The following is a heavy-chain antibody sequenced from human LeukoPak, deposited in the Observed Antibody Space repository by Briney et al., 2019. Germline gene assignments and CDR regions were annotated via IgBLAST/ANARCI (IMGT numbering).Heavy chain of an antibody. D-gene: IGHD3-10*01. Sequence: GGSLRLSCAASGFTFSSYSMNWVRQAPGKGLEWVSSISSSSSYIYYVDSVKGRFTISRDNAKNSLYLQMNSLRAEDTAVYYCARGPAKPPNYYGSGSYYNGYFDYWGQGTLVTVSS. CDR2: ISSSSSYI. CDR3: ARGPAKPPNYYGSGSYYNGYFDY. CDR1: GFTFSSYS. J-gene: IGHJ4*02. V-gene: IGHV3-21*01.